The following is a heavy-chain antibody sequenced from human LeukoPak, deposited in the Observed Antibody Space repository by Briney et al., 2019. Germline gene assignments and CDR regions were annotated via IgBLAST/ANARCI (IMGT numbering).Heavy chain of an antibody. D-gene: IGHD3-22*01. V-gene: IGHV1-18*01. CDR1: GYTFTSYG. CDR3: ARESYYDSSGYYY. CDR2: ISAYNGNT. J-gene: IGHJ4*02. Sequence: VASVTVSCKASGYTFTSYGISWVRQAPGQGLEWMGWISAYNGNTNYAQKLQGKVTMTTDTSTSTAYMELRSLRSDDTAVYYCARESYYDSSGYYYWGQGTLVTVSS.